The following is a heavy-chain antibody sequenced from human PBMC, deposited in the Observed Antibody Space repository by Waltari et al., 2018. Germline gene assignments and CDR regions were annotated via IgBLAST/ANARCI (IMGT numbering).Heavy chain of an antibody. Sequence: EVQLLESGGGLVQPGGSLRLSCAASGFTFSSYAMNWVRQAPGKGLEWVSAIRCSGGTSYYVDSVKGRFTISRDNSKNTLYLQMNSLRADDTAVYYCAKGCSGVTCNSGEWGMDVWGQGTTVTVSS. CDR1: GFTFSSYA. CDR2: IRCSGGTS. J-gene: IGHJ6*02. D-gene: IGHD2-15*01. CDR3: AKGCSGVTCNSGEWGMDV. V-gene: IGHV3-23*01.